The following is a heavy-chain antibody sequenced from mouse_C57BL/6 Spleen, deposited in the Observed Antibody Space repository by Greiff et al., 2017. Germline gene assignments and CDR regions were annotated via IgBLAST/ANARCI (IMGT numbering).Heavy chain of an antibody. J-gene: IGHJ4*01. D-gene: IGHD2-1*01. V-gene: IGHV1-26*01. CDR1: GYTFTDYY. CDR2: INPNNGGT. Sequence: VQLQQSGPELVKPGASVQISCKASGYTFTDYYMTWVNQSHGKSLEWICDINPNNGGTSYNQKFKGKATLTVDKSSSTAYMELRSLTSEDSAVYYCARIYYGNYGYAMDYWGQGTSVTVSS. CDR3: ARIYYGNYGYAMDY.